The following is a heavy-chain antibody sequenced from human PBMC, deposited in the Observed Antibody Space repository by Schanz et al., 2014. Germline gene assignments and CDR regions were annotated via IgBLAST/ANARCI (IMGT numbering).Heavy chain of an antibody. CDR3: AKARRKSNCSGGSCLTFDY. D-gene: IGHD2-15*01. V-gene: IGHV3-21*01. CDR1: GFTVSSDH. Sequence: EVQLVESGGGFVQPGGSLGLSCVVSGFTVSSDHMSWVRQAPGKGLEWVSSISSSSSYIYYADSVKGRFTISRDNAKNSLYLQMNSLRAEDTAVYYCAKARRKSNCSGGSCLTFDYWGQGTLVTVSS. CDR2: ISSSSSYI. J-gene: IGHJ4*02.